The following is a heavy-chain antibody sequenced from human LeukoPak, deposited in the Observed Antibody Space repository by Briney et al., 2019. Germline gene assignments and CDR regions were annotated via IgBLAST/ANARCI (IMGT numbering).Heavy chain of an antibody. CDR3: ARLVGYCSGGSCYHFDY. V-gene: IGHV5-51*01. CDR1: GYSFTSCW. J-gene: IGHJ4*02. D-gene: IGHD2-15*01. CDR2: IYPGDSDT. Sequence: GESLKISCKGSGYSFTSCWIGWVRQMPGKGLEWMGIIYPGDSDTRYSPSFQGQVTISADKSISTAYLQWSSLKASDTAMYYCARLVGYCSGGSCYHFDYWGQGTLVTASS.